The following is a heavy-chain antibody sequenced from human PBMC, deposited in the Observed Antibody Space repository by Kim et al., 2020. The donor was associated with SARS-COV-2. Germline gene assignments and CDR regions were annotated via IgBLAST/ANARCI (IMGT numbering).Heavy chain of an antibody. Sequence: GGSLRLSCAASGFTFSNYGMHWVRQAPGKGLEWVAVIWYDGNKKYYPDSVKGRFTISRDNSKNTLYLQMNSLRAEDTAVYYCASPLYCSGGSCYSWGQGT. D-gene: IGHD2-15*01. CDR3: ASPLYCSGGSCYS. V-gene: IGHV3-33*01. CDR1: GFTFSNYG. CDR2: IWYDGNKK. J-gene: IGHJ4*02.